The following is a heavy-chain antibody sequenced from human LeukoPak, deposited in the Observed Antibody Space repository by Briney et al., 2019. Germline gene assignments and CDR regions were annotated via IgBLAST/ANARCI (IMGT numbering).Heavy chain of an antibody. CDR3: ASKGAGFCRSTKCQGAFDI. J-gene: IGHJ3*02. Sequence: ASVKVSCKPSGYSFTAYYMHLVRQAPGQGLEWMGWINPNSGDRNYAQKFQDRVTMTWDTSVSTAYMELSSLTSDDTAVYYCASKGAGFCRSTKCQGAFDIWGQGSMVTVSS. V-gene: IGHV1-2*02. CDR2: INPNSGDR. D-gene: IGHD2-2*01. CDR1: GYSFTAYY.